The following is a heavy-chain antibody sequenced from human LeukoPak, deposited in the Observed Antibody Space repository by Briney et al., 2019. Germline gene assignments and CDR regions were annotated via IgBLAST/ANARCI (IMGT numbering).Heavy chain of an antibody. V-gene: IGHV3-21*01. D-gene: IGHD6-13*01. CDR1: GFTFSSYS. CDR2: ISSSSSYI. CDR3: ATLSRYSSSWTAA. J-gene: IGHJ5*02. Sequence: GGSLRLSCAASGFTFSSYSMNWVRQAPGKGLEWVSSISSSSSYIYYADSVKGRFTISRDNAKNSLYLQMNSLRAEDTAVYYCATLSRYSSSWTAAWGQGTLVTVSS.